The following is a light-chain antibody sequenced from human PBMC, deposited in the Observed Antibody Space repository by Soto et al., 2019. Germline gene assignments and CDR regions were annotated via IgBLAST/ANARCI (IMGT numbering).Light chain of an antibody. Sequence: DIQMTQSPSSLSASVGDRVTITCRASQSISSYLNWYQQKPGKAPKLLIYAPSSLQSGVPSRFSGSGSGTDFTLTISSLQPEDFATYYSQQSYSTPLTFGGGTEVEIK. CDR3: QQSYSTPLT. J-gene: IGKJ4*01. CDR1: QSISSY. CDR2: APS. V-gene: IGKV1-39*01.